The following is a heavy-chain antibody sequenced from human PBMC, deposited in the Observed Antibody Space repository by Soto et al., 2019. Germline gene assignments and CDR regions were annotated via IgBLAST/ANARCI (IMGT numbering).Heavy chain of an antibody. CDR2: IKSKADAGTT. CDR1: GFTFSNGW. V-gene: IGHV3-15*01. CDR3: SVGWCFDL. Sequence: EVQLVESGGGLVKPGGSLRLFCAGSGFTFSNGWMSWVRQAPGKGLERVARIKSKADAGTTDYAAPVKGRFTISRDDSKGTVYRQMNSVRIEGTAVDDCSVGWCFDLWGRGTLVAVSS. D-gene: IGHD1-26*01. J-gene: IGHJ2*01.